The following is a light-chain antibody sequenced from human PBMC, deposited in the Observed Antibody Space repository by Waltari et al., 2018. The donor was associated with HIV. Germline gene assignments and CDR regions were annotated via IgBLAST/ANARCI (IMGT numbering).Light chain of an antibody. CDR1: NLRRDY. CDR3: NSRDSSGNHPYGV. V-gene: IGLV3-19*01. J-gene: IGLJ2*01. Sequence: SSELTPDPAVSVALGLTVMITCQGANLRRDYPRRYQKKPGQAPVLILYGKNNRTQGIPDPFSGSSSGNTASLTITGAQAEDEADYYCNSRDSSGNHPYGVFGGGTKLTVL. CDR2: GKN.